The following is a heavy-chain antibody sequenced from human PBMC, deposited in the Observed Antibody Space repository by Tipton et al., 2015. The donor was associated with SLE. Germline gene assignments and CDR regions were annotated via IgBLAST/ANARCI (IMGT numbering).Heavy chain of an antibody. D-gene: IGHD3-10*01. CDR1: GFTFSSYA. Sequence: SLRLSCAASGFTFSSYAMSWVRQAPGKGLEWVSAISGSGGSTYYADSVKGRFTISRDNSKNTLYLQMNSLRAEDTAVYYCAKSRLSSGSGSYYKDYWGQGTLVTVSS. CDR2: ISGSGGST. CDR3: AKSRLSSGSGSYYKDY. J-gene: IGHJ4*02. V-gene: IGHV3-23*01.